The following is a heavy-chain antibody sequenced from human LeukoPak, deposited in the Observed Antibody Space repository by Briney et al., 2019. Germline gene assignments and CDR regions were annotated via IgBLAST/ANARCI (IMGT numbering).Heavy chain of an antibody. CDR3: ATQYDTLTGWRDY. CDR1: GYSFTNYD. D-gene: IGHD3-9*01. V-gene: IGHV1-8*02. Sequence: ASVKVSCKASGYSFTNYDINWVRQATGQGLEWMGWMNPNSGNTGYAQKFQGRVTMTRNTSISTAYMELSSLRSEDTAVYYCATQYDTLTGWRDYWGQGTLVTVSS. J-gene: IGHJ4*02. CDR2: MNPNSGNT.